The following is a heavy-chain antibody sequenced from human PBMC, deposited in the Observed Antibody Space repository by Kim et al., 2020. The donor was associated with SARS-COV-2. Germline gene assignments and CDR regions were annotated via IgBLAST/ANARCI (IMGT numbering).Heavy chain of an antibody. J-gene: IGHJ4*02. D-gene: IGHD3-16*01. V-gene: IGHV3-21*01. Sequence: GGSLRLSCAASGFTFRGSTMTWVRQPPGKGLEWVSSISGSADYIVYADSVKGRFTISRDNAENSLYLHTNSLRAEDTAIYYCARVSGAYPQNFDYWGQGTLVTVSS. CDR3: ARVSGAYPQNFDY. CDR2: ISGSADYI. CDR1: GFTFRGST.